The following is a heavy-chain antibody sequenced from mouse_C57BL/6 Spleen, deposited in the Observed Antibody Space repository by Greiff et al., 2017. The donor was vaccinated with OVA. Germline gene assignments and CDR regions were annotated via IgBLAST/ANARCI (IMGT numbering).Heavy chain of an antibody. D-gene: IGHD2-1*01. Sequence: QVQLQQSGPELVKPGASVKISCKASGYAFSSSWMNWVKQRPGKGLEWIGRIYPGDGDTNYNGKFKGKATLTADKSSSTAYMQLSSLTSEDSAVYFCAREVFYYGNYGAFDYWGQGTTLTVSS. V-gene: IGHV1-82*01. CDR3: AREVFYYGNYGAFDY. J-gene: IGHJ2*01. CDR1: GYAFSSSW. CDR2: IYPGDGDT.